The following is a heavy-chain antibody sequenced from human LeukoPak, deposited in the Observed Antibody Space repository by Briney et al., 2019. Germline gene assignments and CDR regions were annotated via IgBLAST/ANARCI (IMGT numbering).Heavy chain of an antibody. V-gene: IGHV1-2*02. J-gene: IGHJ4*02. D-gene: IGHD4-17*01. CDR3: ARSGDNYGDYFFDY. CDR1: GYTFTGYC. Sequence: GASVKVSCKASGYTFTGYCMHWVRQAPGQGLEWMGWINPNSGGTNYAQKFQGRVTMTRDTSISTAYMELSRLRSDDTAVYYCARSGDNYGDYFFDYWGQGTLVTVSS. CDR2: INPNSGGT.